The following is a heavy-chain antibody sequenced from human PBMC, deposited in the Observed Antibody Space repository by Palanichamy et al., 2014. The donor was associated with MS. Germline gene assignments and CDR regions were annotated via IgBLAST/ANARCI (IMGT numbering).Heavy chain of an antibody. D-gene: IGHD3-22*01. V-gene: IGHV3-23*04. Sequence: EVQLVESGGGLVQPGGSLRLSCAASGFTFSSYAMSWVRQAPGKGLEWVSAISGSGGSTYYADSVKGRFTISRDNSKNTLYLQMNSLRAEDTAVYYCAKDVQPNHYYYDSSGYSSSFDYWGQGTLVTVSS. J-gene: IGHJ4*02. CDR1: GFTFSSYA. CDR3: AKDVQPNHYYYDSSGYSSSFDY. CDR2: ISGSGGST.